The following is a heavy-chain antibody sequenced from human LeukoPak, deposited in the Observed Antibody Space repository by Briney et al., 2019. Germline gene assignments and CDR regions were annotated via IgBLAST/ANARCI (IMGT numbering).Heavy chain of an antibody. CDR3: APLGGIFGVVTTYFDY. CDR1: GYTFTGYY. J-gene: IGHJ4*02. Sequence: GASVKVSCKASGYTFTGYYMHWVRQAPGQGLEWMGRINPNSGGTNYAQKFQGRVTMTRDTSISTAYMELSRLRSGDTAVYYCAPLGGIFGVVTTYFDYWGQGTLVTVSS. V-gene: IGHV1-2*06. D-gene: IGHD3-3*01. CDR2: INPNSGGT.